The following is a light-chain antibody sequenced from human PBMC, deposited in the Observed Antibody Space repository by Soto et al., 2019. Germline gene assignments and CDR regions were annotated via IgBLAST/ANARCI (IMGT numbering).Light chain of an antibody. J-gene: IGKJ1*01. CDR1: QSISSW. Sequence: DIQMTQSPSTLSASVGDRVTITCRASQSISSWLAWYQQKPGKAPKLLIFDASTLESGVPSRFSGSGSGTEFTLTISSLQPDDFATYYCQQYNSNSPWTFGQGTKVEIE. CDR3: QQYNSNSPWT. CDR2: DAS. V-gene: IGKV1-5*01.